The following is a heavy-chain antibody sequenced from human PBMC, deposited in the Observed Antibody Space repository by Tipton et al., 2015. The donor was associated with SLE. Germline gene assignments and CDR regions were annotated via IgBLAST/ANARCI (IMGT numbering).Heavy chain of an antibody. CDR1: GGSISSGSHY. CDR3: ARDDPTGDAFDI. J-gene: IGHJ3*02. CDR2: IYYSGTT. D-gene: IGHD4-17*01. Sequence: TLSLTCTVSGGSISSGSHYWSWIRQPPGKGLEWIGYIYYSGTTNYNPSLKSRVTISVDTSKNQFSLKLSSVTAADTAVYYCARDDPTGDAFDIWGQGTMVTVSS. V-gene: IGHV4-61*01.